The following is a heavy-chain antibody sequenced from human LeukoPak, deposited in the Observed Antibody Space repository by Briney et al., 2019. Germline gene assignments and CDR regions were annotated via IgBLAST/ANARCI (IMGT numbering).Heavy chain of an antibody. D-gene: IGHD6-13*01. J-gene: IGHJ4*02. V-gene: IGHV3-53*01. CDR3: ARGIAAAGNDY. CDR1: GFIVSSNY. CDR2: IYYTGTT. Sequence: GGSLRLSCAASGFIVSSNYMRWVRQAPGKGVEWVSVIYYTGTTYYADSVKGRFTISRDNSKNTVYLQMNSLRAEDTAVYYCARGIAAAGNDYWGQGTLVTVST.